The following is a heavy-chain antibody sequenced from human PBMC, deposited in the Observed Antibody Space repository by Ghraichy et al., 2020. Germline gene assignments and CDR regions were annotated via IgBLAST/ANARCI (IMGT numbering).Heavy chain of an antibody. CDR1: GFTFSSYA. D-gene: IGHD6-19*01. CDR2: ISGSGGST. CDR3: AKVRPIAVAGFVSGQGYYFDY. V-gene: IGHV3-23*01. J-gene: IGHJ4*02. Sequence: GGSLRLSCAASGFTFSSYAMSWVRQAPGKGLEWVSAISGSGGSTYYADSVKGRFTISRDNSKNTLYLQMNSLRAEDTAVYYCAKVRPIAVAGFVSGQGYYFDYWAQGTLVTVSS.